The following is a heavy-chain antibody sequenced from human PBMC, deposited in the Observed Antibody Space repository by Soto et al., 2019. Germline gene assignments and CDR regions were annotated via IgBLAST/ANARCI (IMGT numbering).Heavy chain of an antibody. Sequence: QVQLQESGPGLVKPSETLSLTCTVSGGSISSYYWSWIRQPPGKGLEWLGYIYYSGSTNYNPSLKSRGTIAVDTSKTQFSLKLSSVTAADTAVYYCARTPPYDYIWGSYRLGYFDYWGQGTLVTVSS. CDR2: IYYSGST. CDR3: ARTPPYDYIWGSYRLGYFDY. V-gene: IGHV4-59*08. J-gene: IGHJ4*02. D-gene: IGHD3-16*02. CDR1: GGSISSYY.